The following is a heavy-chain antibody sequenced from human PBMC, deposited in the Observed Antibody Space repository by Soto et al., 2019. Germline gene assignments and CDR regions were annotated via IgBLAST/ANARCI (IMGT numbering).Heavy chain of an antibody. D-gene: IGHD3-3*01. CDR3: ARGRTYYYFWSGYYNSYYYYGMDV. Sequence: GSLRLSCAAPGFTFSNAWMSWIRQPPGKGLEGIGEINHSGSTNYNPSLTSRLNISVDTSKNQFSLKLSSVTAADTAVYYSARGRTYYYFWSGYYNSYYYYGMDVWGQGTTVTVSS. J-gene: IGHJ6*02. CDR1: GFTFSNAW. CDR2: INHSGST. V-gene: IGHV4-34*01.